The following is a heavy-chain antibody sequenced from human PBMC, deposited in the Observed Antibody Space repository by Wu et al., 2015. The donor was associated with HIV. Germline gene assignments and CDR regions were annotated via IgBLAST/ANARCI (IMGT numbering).Heavy chain of an antibody. Sequence: VQLVQSGGEVKKPGASVRVACKSSGYIFTDYGINWVRQAPGQGLEWMGWIDTHNGATIYAQNFPGRITLTTDTSTGTVYMELRNLRSGDTAVYYCARNSNDRYYYYYMDVWGEGTAVIVSS. CDR1: GYIFTDYG. V-gene: IGHV1-18*01. CDR2: IDTHNGAT. J-gene: IGHJ6*03. CDR3: ARNSNDRYYYYYMDV. D-gene: IGHD2/OR15-2a*01.